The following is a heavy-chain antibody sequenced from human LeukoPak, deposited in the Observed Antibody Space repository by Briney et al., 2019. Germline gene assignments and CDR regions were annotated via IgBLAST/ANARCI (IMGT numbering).Heavy chain of an antibody. CDR2: IISSGSTK. D-gene: IGHD3-16*02. CDR1: GFAFSSYE. J-gene: IGHJ4*02. Sequence: GGSLRLSCAASGFAFSSYEMNWVRQAPGKGLEWLSYIISSGSTKYYVDSVKGRFTISRDNAKNSLYLQMNSLRAEDTAVYYCASLPRIMITFGGVIVDDYWGQGTLVTVSS. V-gene: IGHV3-48*03. CDR3: ASLPRIMITFGGVIVDDY.